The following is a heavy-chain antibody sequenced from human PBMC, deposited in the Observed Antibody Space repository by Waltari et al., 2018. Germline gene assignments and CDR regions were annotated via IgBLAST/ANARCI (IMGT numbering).Heavy chain of an antibody. CDR2: IFPIFGTA. V-gene: IGHV1-69*05. J-gene: IGHJ4*02. D-gene: IGHD2-15*01. CDR3: ATFSGGYCSGGSCPDY. CDR1: GGTFSSYA. Sequence: QVQLVQSGAEVKKPGSSVKVSCKASGGTFSSYAISWVRQAPGHGLEWMGGIFPIFGTANYSHKFQGRVTITTDDATSTAYMELSSLRSEDTAVYYCATFSGGYCSGGSCPDYWGQGTLVTVSS.